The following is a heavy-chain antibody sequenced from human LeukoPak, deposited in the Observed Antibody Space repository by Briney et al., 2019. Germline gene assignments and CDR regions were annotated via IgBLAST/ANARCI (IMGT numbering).Heavy chain of an antibody. CDR2: ISETGTTI. D-gene: IGHD3-16*02. J-gene: IGHJ4*02. Sequence: GGSLRHSCAASGFTFRDYYMGWIRQAPGKGLEWISYISETGTTIYQPDSVKGRFSISRDNAKNSLFLQMNRLRPEDTAVYYCGRTSYPWNWGQGTLVTVSS. V-gene: IGHV3-11*01. CDR1: GFTFRDYY. CDR3: GRTSYPWN.